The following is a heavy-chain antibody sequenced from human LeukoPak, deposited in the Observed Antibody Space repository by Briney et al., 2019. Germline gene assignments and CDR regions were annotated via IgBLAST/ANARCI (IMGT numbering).Heavy chain of an antibody. V-gene: IGHV3-21*01. Sequence: GGSLRLSCAACGFTFSNYNMNWVRQAPGKGLEWVSSISSSGNYIYYADSVKGRFTISRDNAKNSLYLQMNSLRAEDTAVYYCAELGITMIGGVWGKGTTVTISS. J-gene: IGHJ6*04. CDR3: AELGITMIGGV. CDR2: ISSSGNYI. D-gene: IGHD3-10*02. CDR1: GFTFSNYN.